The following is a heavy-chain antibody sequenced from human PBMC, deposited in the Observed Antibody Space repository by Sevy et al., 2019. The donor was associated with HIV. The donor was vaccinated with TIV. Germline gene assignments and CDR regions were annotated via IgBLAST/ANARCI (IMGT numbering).Heavy chain of an antibody. CDR2: IRSKAYGGTT. J-gene: IGHJ5*02. CDR1: GFTSGDYA. Sequence: GGSLRLSCTASGFTSGDYAMSWFRQAPGKGLEWVGFIRSKAYGGTTEYAASVKGRFTISRDDSKSIAYLQMNSLKTEDTAVYYCTREGSFFSVSWGQGTLVTVSS. D-gene: IGHD3-3*02. V-gene: IGHV3-49*03. CDR3: TREGSFFSVS.